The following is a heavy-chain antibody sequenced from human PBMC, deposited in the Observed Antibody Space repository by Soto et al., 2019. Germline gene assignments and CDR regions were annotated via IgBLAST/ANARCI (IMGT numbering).Heavy chain of an antibody. CDR2: ISSSSRYS. CDR1: GFTFSSHT. V-gene: IGHV3-21*01. Sequence: EVQLVESGGGLVKPGGSLRLSCAASGFTFSSHTMNWVRQAPGKGLEWVSSISSSSRYSYYADSVKGRFIISRDDAKNSLYLQMNSLRAEDTAVYFCARGRYCSGGGCVYYFDYWGQGTLVTVSS. J-gene: IGHJ4*02. CDR3: ARGRYCSGGGCVYYFDY. D-gene: IGHD2-15*01.